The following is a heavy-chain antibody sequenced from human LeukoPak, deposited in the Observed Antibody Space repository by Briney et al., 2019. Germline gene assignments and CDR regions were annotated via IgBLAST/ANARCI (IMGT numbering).Heavy chain of an antibody. CDR3: ARHSVPSCSSTSCYHYYYYGMDV. CDR1: GYSFTGSW. D-gene: IGHD2-2*01. V-gene: IGHV5-51*01. Sequence: RGESLKISCKGSGYSFTGSWIGWVRQMPGKGLEWMGIVYPGDSGTRYSPSFQGQVTISADKSINTAYLQWSSLKASDTAMYYCARHSVPSCSSTSCYHYYYYGMDVWGQGTTVTVSS. CDR2: VYPGDSGT. J-gene: IGHJ6*02.